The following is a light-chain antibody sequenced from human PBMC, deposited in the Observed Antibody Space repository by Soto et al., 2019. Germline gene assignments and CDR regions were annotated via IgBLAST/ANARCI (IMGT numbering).Light chain of an antibody. J-gene: IGLJ1*01. Sequence: QSVLTQPRSVSGSPGQSVTISCTGTSSYVGGYNYVSWYQQHPGKVPKLMIYDVSKRPSGVPDRFSGSKSGSTASLTISGLQAEDEADYYCCSYAGSYTYVFGTGTKVTVL. CDR3: CSYAGSYTYV. V-gene: IGLV2-11*01. CDR2: DVS. CDR1: SSYVGGYNY.